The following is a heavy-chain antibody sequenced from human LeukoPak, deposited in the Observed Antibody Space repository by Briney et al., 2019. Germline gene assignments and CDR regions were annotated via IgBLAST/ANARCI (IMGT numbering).Heavy chain of an antibody. D-gene: IGHD3-3*01. CDR2: IKQEGIEK. CDR3: ATDFWSRFCGGTTCPTAPDVDS. Sequence: PGGSLRLSCAASGFTFSSYWMSWVRQAPGKGLEWVANIKQEGIEKHYVDSVKGRFAISRDNAKNSLYLQMSSLRVEDTAVYYCATDFWSRFCGGTTCPTAPDVDSWGQGTLVIVSS. CDR1: GFTFSSYW. J-gene: IGHJ4*02. V-gene: IGHV3-7*01.